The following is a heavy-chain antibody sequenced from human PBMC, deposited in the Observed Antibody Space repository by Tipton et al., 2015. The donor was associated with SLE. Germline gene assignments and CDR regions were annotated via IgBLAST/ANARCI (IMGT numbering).Heavy chain of an antibody. CDR1: GGSFSGYY. V-gene: IGHV4-34*01. D-gene: IGHD2-2*01. J-gene: IGHJ6*02. CDR2: INHSGST. CDR3: ASMIVVIPVEARRDGMDV. Sequence: TLSLTCAVYGGSFSGYYWSWIRQPPGKGLEWIWEINHSGSTNYNPSLKSRVTISVDTSKNQFSLKLSSVTAADTAVYYCASMIVVIPVEARRDGMDVWGQGTTVTVSS.